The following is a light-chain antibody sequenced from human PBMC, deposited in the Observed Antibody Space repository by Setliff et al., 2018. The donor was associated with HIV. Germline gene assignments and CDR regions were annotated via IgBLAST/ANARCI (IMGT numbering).Light chain of an antibody. CDR2: DVN. J-gene: IGLJ1*01. CDR3: NSFTGTGTYV. V-gene: IGLV2-14*03. Sequence: QSALTQPRSVSGSPGQSVTFSCTGSSSDVGGYKYVSWYQQHPGRVPKLIIYDVNSRPSGVSTRFSGSKSGNTASLTISGLQAEDEADYYCNSFTGTGTYVCGSGTKVTVL. CDR1: SSDVGGYKY.